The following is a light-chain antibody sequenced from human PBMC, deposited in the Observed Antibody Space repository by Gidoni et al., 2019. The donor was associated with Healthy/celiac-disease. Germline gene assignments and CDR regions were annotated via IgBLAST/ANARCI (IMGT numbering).Light chain of an antibody. Sequence: EIVLTQSPGTLSLSPGERATLSCRASQSVSSSYLAWYQQKPGQAPRLLIYGASSRATGIPDRFSGSGSGTDFTLTISRLEPEDFAVYYCQQYGSLSFTFXPXTKVDIK. J-gene: IGKJ3*01. CDR3: QQYGSLSFT. CDR2: GAS. V-gene: IGKV3-20*01. CDR1: QSVSSSY.